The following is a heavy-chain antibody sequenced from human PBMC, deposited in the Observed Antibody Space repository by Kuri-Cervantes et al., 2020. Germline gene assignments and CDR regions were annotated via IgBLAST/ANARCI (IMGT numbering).Heavy chain of an antibody. CDR2: FDPEDGET. J-gene: IGHJ6*02. D-gene: IGHD2-15*01. CDR3: ARPTAGSRYCSGGSCRRHYYYYYGMDV. CDR1: GYTLTELF. V-gene: IGHV1-24*01. Sequence: ASVKVSCKVSGYTLTELFMHWVRQAPGKGLEWMGGFDPEDGETIYAQKFQGRVTMTEDTSTDTAYMELSSLRSEDTAVYYCARPTAGSRYCSGGSCRRHYYYYYGMDVWGQGTTVTVSS.